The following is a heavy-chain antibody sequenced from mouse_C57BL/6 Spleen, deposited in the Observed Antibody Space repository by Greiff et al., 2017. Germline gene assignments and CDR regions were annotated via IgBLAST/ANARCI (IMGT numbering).Heavy chain of an antibody. J-gene: IGHJ4*01. V-gene: IGHV5-17*01. CDR2: ISSGSSTI. D-gene: IGHD2-5*01. CDR1: GFTFSDYG. Sequence: EVKLMESGGGLVKPGGSLKLSCAASGFTFSDYGMHWVRQAPEKGLEWVAYISSGSSTIYYADTVKGRFTISRDNAKNTLFLQMTSLRSEDTAMYYCARSNHYYAMDYWGQGTSVTVSS. CDR3: ARSNHYYAMDY.